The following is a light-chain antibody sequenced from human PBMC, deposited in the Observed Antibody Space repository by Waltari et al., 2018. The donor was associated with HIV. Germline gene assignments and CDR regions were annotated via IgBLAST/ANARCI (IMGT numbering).Light chain of an antibody. J-gene: IGLJ2*01. Sequence: SYELPPSPSAVSVALGQTASIACGGNNIGRNNVHWYQQNTGQAPVVVIYAKSNRPSGIPGRFSGSNSGNKATLTISRAQGGDDADYYCQVWDTGLVVFGAGTKLTVL. CDR2: AKS. CDR1: NIGRNN. V-gene: IGLV3-9*01. CDR3: QVWDTGLVV.